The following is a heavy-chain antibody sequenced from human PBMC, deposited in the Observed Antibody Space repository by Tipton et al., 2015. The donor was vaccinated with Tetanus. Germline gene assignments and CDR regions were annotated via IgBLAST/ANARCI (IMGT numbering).Heavy chain of an antibody. J-gene: IGHJ4*02. V-gene: IGHV3-15*07. CDR2: IRSKGDGGTT. CDR3: TASGIVGSGFRVDS. D-gene: IGHD1-26*01. CDR1: GFFFKNSC. Sequence: SLRLSCATSGFFFKNSCMNWVRQAPGKGLEWVGGIRSKGDGGTTDYSARVKDTISISSDNSTDTLFLQMNRLKTEAADVYFCTASGIVGSGFRVDSWGPGTLVVVSS.